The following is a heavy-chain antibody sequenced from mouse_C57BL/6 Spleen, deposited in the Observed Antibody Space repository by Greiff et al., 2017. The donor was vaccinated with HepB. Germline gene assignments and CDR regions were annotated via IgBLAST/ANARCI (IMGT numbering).Heavy chain of an antibody. Sequence: EVKLMESGPGLAKPSQTLSLTCSVTGYSITSDYWNWIRKLPGNTLEYMGYISYSGSTYYNPSLKSRISITRDTSKNQSYLQLNSVTTEDTATYYCARWAPTTAYAMDYWGQGTSVTVSS. CDR1: GYSITSDY. D-gene: IGHD1-2*01. J-gene: IGHJ4*01. CDR2: ISYSGST. CDR3: ARWAPTTAYAMDY. V-gene: IGHV3-8*01.